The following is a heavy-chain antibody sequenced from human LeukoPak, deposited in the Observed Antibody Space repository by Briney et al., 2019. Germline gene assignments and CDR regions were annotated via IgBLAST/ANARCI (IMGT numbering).Heavy chain of an antibody. D-gene: IGHD6-19*01. Sequence: GGSLRLSCAASGFTFSSYGMHWVRQAPGKGLEWVAFIRYDGGNKYYADSVKGRFTISRDNAKNSLYLQMNSLRAEDTALYYCAKDSSGWYWGNFDYWGQGTLVTVSS. CDR1: GFTFSSYG. V-gene: IGHV3-30*02. CDR3: AKDSSGWYWGNFDY. CDR2: IRYDGGNK. J-gene: IGHJ4*02.